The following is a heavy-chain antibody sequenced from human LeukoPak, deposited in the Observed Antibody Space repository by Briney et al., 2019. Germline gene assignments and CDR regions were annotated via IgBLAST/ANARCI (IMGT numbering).Heavy chain of an antibody. J-gene: IGHJ4*02. Sequence: GGSLRLSCAASGFTFSSYWISWVRQAPGKGLEWVANIKQDGSEKYYVDSVKGRFTISRDNAKNSLYLQMNSLRAEDTAVYYCARDIGGDYNPQWSDYWGQGTLVTVSS. CDR3: ARDIGGDYNPQWSDY. D-gene: IGHD4-17*01. V-gene: IGHV3-7*01. CDR1: GFTFSSYW. CDR2: IKQDGSEK.